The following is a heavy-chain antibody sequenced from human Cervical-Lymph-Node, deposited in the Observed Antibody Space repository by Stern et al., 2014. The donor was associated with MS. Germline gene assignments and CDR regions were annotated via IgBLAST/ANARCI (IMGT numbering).Heavy chain of an antibody. D-gene: IGHD4-17*01. V-gene: IGHV4-30-2*01. CDR1: GGSISSGGYS. CDR3: ARSSTVTPNAFDI. CDR2: IYHSGST. J-gene: IGHJ3*02. Sequence: QLQLQESGSGLVQPSQTLSLTCAVSGGSISSGGYSWSWIRQPPGKGLEWIGYIYHSGSTYYNPSLKSRVTISVDRYKNQVSLKLSSLTAADTAVYYCARSSTVTPNAFDIWGQGTMVTVSS.